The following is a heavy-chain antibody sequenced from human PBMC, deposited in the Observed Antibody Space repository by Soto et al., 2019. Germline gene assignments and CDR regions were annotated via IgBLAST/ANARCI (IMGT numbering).Heavy chain of an antibody. Sequence: SETLSLTCAVYGGSFSGYYWSWIRQPPGKGLEWIGEINHSGSTNYNPSPKSRVTISVDTSKNQFSLKLSSVTAADTAVYYCARRKIPGYGMDVWGQGTTVTVSS. D-gene: IGHD7-27*01. J-gene: IGHJ6*02. CDR3: ARRKIPGYGMDV. CDR1: GGSFSGYY. V-gene: IGHV4-34*01. CDR2: INHSGST.